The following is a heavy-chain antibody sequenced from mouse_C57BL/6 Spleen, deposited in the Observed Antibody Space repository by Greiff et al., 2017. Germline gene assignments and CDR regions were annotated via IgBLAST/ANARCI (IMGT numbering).Heavy chain of an antibody. V-gene: IGHV5-17*01. J-gene: IGHJ3*01. CDR3: GRPQIADYYGSREGFAY. CDR2: ISRGSSTI. D-gene: IGHD1-1*01. Sequence: EVNVVESGGGLVKPGGSLKLSCAASGFTFSDYGMHWVRQAPEKGLEWVAYISRGSSTIYYADTGKGRLTISSDNAKNTLFLQMTSLRCEDTAMYYCGRPQIADYYGSREGFAYWGQGTLVTVSA. CDR1: GFTFSDYG.